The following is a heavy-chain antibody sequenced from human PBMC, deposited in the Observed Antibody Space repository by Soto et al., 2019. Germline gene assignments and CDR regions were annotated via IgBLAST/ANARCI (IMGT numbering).Heavy chain of an antibody. Sequence: SETLSLTCTVSGGSISSGGYYWSWIRQHPGKGLEWIGYIYYSGSTYYNPSLKSRVTISVDTSKNQFSLKLSSVTAADTAVYYCARLPVYCMCGSSCGSTAMVTGGMDVWGQGTTVTVSS. D-gene: IGHD5-18*01. CDR3: ARLPVYCMCGSSCGSTAMVTGGMDV. CDR2: IYYSGST. J-gene: IGHJ6*02. V-gene: IGHV4-31*03. CDR1: GGSISSGGYY.